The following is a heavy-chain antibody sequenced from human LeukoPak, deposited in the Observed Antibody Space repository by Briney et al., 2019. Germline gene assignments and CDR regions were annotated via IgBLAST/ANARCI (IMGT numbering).Heavy chain of an antibody. CDR2: ISYSGDT. D-gene: IGHD3-22*01. CDR3: ARLNYYDKSGYYTQPKFDY. CDR1: GGSLSSSRYF. Sequence: SETLSLTCSVSGGSLSSSRYFWSWIRQPPGKSLEWIGTISYSGDTYYSPSLKSRVTISVDPSKNQFSLKLTSVSAADTAVFYCARLNYYDKSGYYTQPKFDYWGQGTLVTVSS. V-gene: IGHV4-39*01. J-gene: IGHJ4*02.